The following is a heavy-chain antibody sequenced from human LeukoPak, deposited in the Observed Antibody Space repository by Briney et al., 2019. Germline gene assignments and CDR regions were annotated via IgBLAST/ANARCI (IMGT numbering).Heavy chain of an antibody. CDR2: INWKGGST. V-gene: IGHV3-20*03. J-gene: IGHJ4*02. CDR3: ARRGYCSGGSCGSGGFDY. Sequence: GGSLRLSSAASGFTFYDYGMSWVRPAPGRGLECVSGINWKGGSTGYADSVKGRFTISRDNAKNSLYLQMNSLRAEDTALYYCARRGYCSGGSCGSGGFDYWGRGTVVSVSS. D-gene: IGHD2-15*01. CDR1: GFTFYDYG.